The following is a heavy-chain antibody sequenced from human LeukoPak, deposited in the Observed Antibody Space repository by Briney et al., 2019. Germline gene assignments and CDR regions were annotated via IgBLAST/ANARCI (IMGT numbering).Heavy chain of an antibody. CDR2: IYPGDSDT. CDR1: GYPFTNYW. J-gene: IGHJ2*01. CDR3: ARLNDWYFDL. Sequence: PGESLKISFKGSGYPFTNYWIGWVRQKPGKGLEWMGTIYPGDSDTRHSPSFQGQVTISADKSISTSHLQWSSLKASDTAMYYCARLNDWYFDLWGRGTLLTVSS. V-gene: IGHV5-51*01. D-gene: IGHD3-16*01.